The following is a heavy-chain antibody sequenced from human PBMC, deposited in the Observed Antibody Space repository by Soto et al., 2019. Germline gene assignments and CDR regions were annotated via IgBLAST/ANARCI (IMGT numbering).Heavy chain of an antibody. CDR2: ISGSGGST. D-gene: IGHD1-26*01. J-gene: IGHJ4*02. Sequence: GGSLRLSCAASGFTFSSYAMTWVRQAPGKGLEWVSVISGSGGSTYYADSVRGRFTISRDNSKNTLYLQMNSLRAEDTAVYYCAKDFSYYDYWGQGNLVTVSS. CDR1: GFTFSSYA. V-gene: IGHV3-23*01. CDR3: AKDFSYYDY.